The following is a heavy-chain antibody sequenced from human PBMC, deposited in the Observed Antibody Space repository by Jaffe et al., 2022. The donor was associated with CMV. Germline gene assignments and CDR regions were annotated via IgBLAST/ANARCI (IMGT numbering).Heavy chain of an antibody. CDR3: AREGGSSWYVAGNGSFDY. V-gene: IGHV1-69*01. Sequence: QVQLVQSGAEVKKPGSSVKVSCKASGGTFSSYAISWVRQAPGQGLEWMGGIIPIFGTANYAQKFQGRVTITADESTSTAYMELSSLRSEDTAVYYCAREGGSSWYVAGNGSFDYWGQGTLVTVSS. CDR1: GGTFSSYA. D-gene: IGHD6-13*01. J-gene: IGHJ4*02. CDR2: IIPIFGTA.